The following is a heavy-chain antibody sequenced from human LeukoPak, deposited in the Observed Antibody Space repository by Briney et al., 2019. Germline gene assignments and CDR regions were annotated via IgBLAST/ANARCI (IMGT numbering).Heavy chain of an antibody. CDR1: GYTFTGYY. J-gene: IGHJ4*02. D-gene: IGHD2-15*01. Sequence: ASVKVSCKASGYTFTGYYMHWVRQAPRQGPEWMGWINPNSGGTNYAQKFQGRVTMTRDTSISTAYMELSRLRSDDTAVYYCASGLGYCSGGSCYLVQRWGQGTLVTVSS. CDR3: ASGLGYCSGGSCYLVQR. V-gene: IGHV1-2*02. CDR2: INPNSGGT.